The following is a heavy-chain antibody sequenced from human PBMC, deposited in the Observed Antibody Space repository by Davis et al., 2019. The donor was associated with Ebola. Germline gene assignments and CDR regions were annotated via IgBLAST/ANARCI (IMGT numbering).Heavy chain of an antibody. CDR2: TYYNSKWYN. V-gene: IGHV6-1*01. Sequence: PSETLSLTCVISGDSVSSGGWNWIRQSPSRGLEWLGRTYYNSKWYNDYAVSVKSRITINPDTSKNQFSLQLYSVTPEDTAVYFCARLSWLLRSFDVWGQGTLVTVSS. CDR1: GDSVSSGG. D-gene: IGHD3-9*01. CDR3: ARLSWLLRSFDV. J-gene: IGHJ4*02.